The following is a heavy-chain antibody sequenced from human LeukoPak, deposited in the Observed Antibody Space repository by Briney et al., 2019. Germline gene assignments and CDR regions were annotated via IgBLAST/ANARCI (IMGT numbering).Heavy chain of an antibody. CDR1: GGSISSYY. CDR2: IYYSGST. V-gene: IGHV4-59*01. CDR3: ARDVWSGYLSNYYYYYMDV. J-gene: IGHJ6*03. Sequence: SETLSLTCTVSGGSISSYYWGWIRQPPGKGLEWIGYIYYSGSTNYNPSLKSRVTISVDTSKNQFSLKLSSVTAADTAVYYCARDVWSGYLSNYYYYYMDVWGKGTTVTVSS. D-gene: IGHD3-3*01.